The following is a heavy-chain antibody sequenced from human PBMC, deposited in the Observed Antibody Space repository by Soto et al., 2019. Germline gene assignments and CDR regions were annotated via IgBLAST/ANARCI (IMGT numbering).Heavy chain of an antibody. CDR3: AKDRDCGGDCYSEDYYYGMDV. Sequence: GGSLRLSCAASGFTFSSYGMHWVRQAPGKGLEWVAVISYDGSNKYYADSVKGRFTISRDNSKNTLYLQMNSLRAEDTAVYYCAKDRDCGGDCYSEDYYYGMDVWGQGTTVTVSS. CDR2: ISYDGSNK. D-gene: IGHD2-21*02. V-gene: IGHV3-30*18. J-gene: IGHJ6*02. CDR1: GFTFSSYG.